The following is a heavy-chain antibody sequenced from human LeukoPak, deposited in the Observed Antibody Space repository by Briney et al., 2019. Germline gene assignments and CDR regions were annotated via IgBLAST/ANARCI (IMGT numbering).Heavy chain of an antibody. D-gene: IGHD3-16*01. CDR3: GRGHWGLDY. CDR1: GGTFSNYD. CDR2: IIPIFGTA. Sequence: GASVKVSCKASGGTFSNYDISWVRQAPGQGLEWMGGIIPIFGTANYAQKFQGRVTITADESTSTAYMELSSLRSEDTAVYYCGRGHWGLDYWGQGALVTVSS. J-gene: IGHJ4*02. V-gene: IGHV1-69*13.